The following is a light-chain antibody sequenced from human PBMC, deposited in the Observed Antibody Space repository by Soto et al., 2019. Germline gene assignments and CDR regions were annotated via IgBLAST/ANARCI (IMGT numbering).Light chain of an antibody. J-gene: IGKJ1*01. Sequence: IVLTKSPATLSLSPRERATLSCRASQSLSSNFLAWYQQKPGQPPRLLIYDSSTRATGFPDRFSGSGSGTDFTLTISRLEPEDFAVYYCQRYGGFGQGTKVDIK. V-gene: IGKV3-20*01. CDR1: QSLSSNF. CDR3: QRYGG. CDR2: DSS.